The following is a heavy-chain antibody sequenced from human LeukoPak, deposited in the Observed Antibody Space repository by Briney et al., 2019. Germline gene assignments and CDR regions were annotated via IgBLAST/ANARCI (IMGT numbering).Heavy chain of an antibody. CDR3: ARGLYGGSRLWFDY. CDR1: GYTFSTYD. J-gene: IGHJ4*02. CDR2: ISAYNGNT. V-gene: IGHV1-18*01. D-gene: IGHD3-16*01. Sequence: ASVKVSCKASGYTFSTYDISWVRQAPGQGLEWMGWISAYNGNTNYAQKLQGRVTMTTDTSTSTAYMELRSLRSDDTAVYYCARGLYGGSRLWFDYWGQGTLVTVSS.